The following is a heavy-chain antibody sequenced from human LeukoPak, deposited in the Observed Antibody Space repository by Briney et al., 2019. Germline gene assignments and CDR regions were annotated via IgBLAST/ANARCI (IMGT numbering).Heavy chain of an antibody. CDR3: ASRSGTTPYYFDY. CDR1: GYTFTSYG. D-gene: IGHD4-17*01. J-gene: IGHJ4*02. V-gene: IGHV1-18*01. CDR2: IATHNGNT. Sequence: ASVKVSCKVSGYTFTSYGLSWMRQASGQGLGWMGWIATHNGNTNYAQQLQGRVTMTTDTSTSTAYMELRSLRSDDTAVYYCASRSGTTPYYFDYWGQGTLVSVAS.